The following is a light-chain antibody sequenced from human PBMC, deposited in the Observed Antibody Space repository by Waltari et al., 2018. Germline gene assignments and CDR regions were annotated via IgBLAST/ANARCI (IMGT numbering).Light chain of an antibody. CDR1: SGSISSNH. J-gene: IGLJ3*02. CDR2: EDN. V-gene: IGLV6-57*01. Sequence: NFMLTQPPSVSESPRKTVTISCLRRSGSISSNHFQWYQQRPGSSPTTVIYEDNQRPSGVPDRFSGSIDSSSNSASLTISGLKTEDEADYYCQSYDSSNPWVFGGGTKLTVL. CDR3: QSYDSSNPWV.